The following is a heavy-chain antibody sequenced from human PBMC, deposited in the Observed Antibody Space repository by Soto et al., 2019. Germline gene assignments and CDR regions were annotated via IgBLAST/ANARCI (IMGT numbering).Heavy chain of an antibody. CDR1: GGSFSGYY. Sequence: PSETLSLTCAVYGGSFSGYYWSWIRQPPGKGLEWIGEINHSGSTHYNPSLKSRVTISVDTSKNQFSLKLSSVTAADTAVFYCARGVYNTIFGVVSLDYWGQGNLVTVSS. CDR3: ARGVYNTIFGVVSLDY. V-gene: IGHV4-34*01. CDR2: INHSGST. D-gene: IGHD3-3*01. J-gene: IGHJ4*02.